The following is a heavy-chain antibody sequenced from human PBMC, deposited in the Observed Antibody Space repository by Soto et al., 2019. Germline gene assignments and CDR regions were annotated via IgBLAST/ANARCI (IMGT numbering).Heavy chain of an antibody. Sequence: GSLRLSCATSGFNFGVFGMHWVRRAPGKGLEWLSVLSYEGSEEYYADSVRGRFTISRDNSKSTLFLQMDSLRVEDTGVYYCALTRRSSLLEVAGPGFEYWGQGTLVTVSS. CDR2: LSYEGSEE. CDR3: ALTRRSSLLEVAGPGFEY. D-gene: IGHD6-19*01. V-gene: IGHV3-30*03. J-gene: IGHJ4*02. CDR1: GFNFGVFG.